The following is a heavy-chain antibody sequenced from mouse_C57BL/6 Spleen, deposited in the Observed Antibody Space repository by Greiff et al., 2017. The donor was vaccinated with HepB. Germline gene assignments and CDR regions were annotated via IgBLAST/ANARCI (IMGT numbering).Heavy chain of an antibody. V-gene: IGHV1-82*01. CDR2: IYPGDGDT. Sequence: QVQLQQSGPELVKPGASVKISCKASGYAFSSSWMNWVKQRPGKGLEWIGRIYPGDGDTNYNGKFKGKATLTADKSSSTAYMQLSSLTSEDSAVYFCARSELTGTLFDYWGQGTTLTVSS. CDR3: ARSELTGTLFDY. D-gene: IGHD4-1*01. J-gene: IGHJ2*01. CDR1: GYAFSSSW.